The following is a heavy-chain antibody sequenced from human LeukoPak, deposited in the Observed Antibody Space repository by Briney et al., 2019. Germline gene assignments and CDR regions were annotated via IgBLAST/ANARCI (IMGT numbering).Heavy chain of an antibody. D-gene: IGHD3-22*01. Sequence: PGGSLRLSCEASGFTFSSYGMHWVRQAPGKGLEWVAVIWYDGSKKYYGDSVKGRFTISRDNSKNTLYLQMNSLRAEDTALYYCARDRRYYDSSGYYFHWYFDLWGRGTLVTVSS. CDR2: IWYDGSKK. V-gene: IGHV3-33*01. CDR3: ARDRRYYDSSGYYFHWYFDL. CDR1: GFTFSSYG. J-gene: IGHJ2*01.